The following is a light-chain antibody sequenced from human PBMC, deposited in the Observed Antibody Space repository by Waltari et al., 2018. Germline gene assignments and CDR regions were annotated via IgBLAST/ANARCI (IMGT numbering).Light chain of an antibody. V-gene: IGKV3-20*01. Sequence: EIVLTQSPGTASLSPGERVTLSCRASQSVGSSSLAWYQQKPGQATRLVVYRSYRRATGIPDRFSGSGSGTDFSLTISRLEPEDFAVYYCQQHGTLPATFGQGTKVEIK. CDR2: RSY. J-gene: IGKJ1*01. CDR1: QSVGSSS. CDR3: QQHGTLPAT.